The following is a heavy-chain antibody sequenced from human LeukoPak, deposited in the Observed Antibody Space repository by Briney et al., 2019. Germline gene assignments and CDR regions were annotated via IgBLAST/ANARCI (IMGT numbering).Heavy chain of an antibody. Sequence: PGGPLRLSCAASGFTFSSYGMHWVRQAPGKGLEWVAVISYDGSNKYYADSVKGRFTISRDNSKNTLYLQMNSLRAEDTAVYYCANLEVVVITGFDYWGQGTLVTVSS. D-gene: IGHD3-22*01. CDR2: ISYDGSNK. CDR1: GFTFSSYG. CDR3: ANLEVVVITGFDY. V-gene: IGHV3-30*18. J-gene: IGHJ4*02.